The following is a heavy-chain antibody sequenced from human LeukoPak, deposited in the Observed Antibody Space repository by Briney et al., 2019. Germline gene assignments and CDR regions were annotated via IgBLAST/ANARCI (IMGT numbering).Heavy chain of an antibody. Sequence: GGSLRLSCAASEFTFSKYWMSWVRQAPGKGLEWVGNIKQDGSEKFYVDSVRGRLTISRDNTKNSLYLQMDSVRVEDTAVYYCAGGSGWTTTYWGQGTLVTVSS. V-gene: IGHV3-7*04. J-gene: IGHJ4*02. CDR1: EFTFSKYW. CDR3: AGGSGWTTTY. CDR2: IKQDGSEK. D-gene: IGHD3-22*01.